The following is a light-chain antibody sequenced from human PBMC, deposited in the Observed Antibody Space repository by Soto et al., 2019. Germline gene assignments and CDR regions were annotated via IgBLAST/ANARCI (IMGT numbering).Light chain of an antibody. V-gene: IGLV2-8*01. Sequence: AHSQPPPSPVSPRHSLTLSCPGISSDFGGYNYVSWYQQHPGKAPKLVIYEVRKRPSGVPDRFSGSKSGNTASLTVSGLQAEDEADYYCSSYTGTTNFGVFGHGNKVTVL. J-gene: IGLJ1*01. CDR3: SSYTGTTNFGV. CDR2: EVR. CDR1: SSDFGGYNY.